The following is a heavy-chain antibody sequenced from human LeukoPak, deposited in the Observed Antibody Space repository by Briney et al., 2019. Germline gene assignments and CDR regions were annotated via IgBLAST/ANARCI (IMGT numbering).Heavy chain of an antibody. CDR3: ARGLPYYYDSSGYYLSDAFDI. Sequence: ASVKVSCKASGYTFTSYDINWVRQATGQGLEWMGWMNPNSGNTGYAQKFQGRVTMTRNTSISTAYMELSSLRSEDTAAYYCARGLPYYYDSSGYYLSDAFDIWGQGTMVTVSS. CDR2: MNPNSGNT. D-gene: IGHD3-22*01. V-gene: IGHV1-8*01. CDR1: GYTFTSYD. J-gene: IGHJ3*02.